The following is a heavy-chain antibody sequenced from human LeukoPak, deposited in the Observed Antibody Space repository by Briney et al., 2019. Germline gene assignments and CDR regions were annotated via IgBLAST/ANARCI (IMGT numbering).Heavy chain of an antibody. V-gene: IGHV1-18*01. J-gene: IGHJ4*02. CDR2: ISGYNGHT. D-gene: IGHD3-10*01. CDR3: ARAGSGSYYNAHFDY. CDR1: GYTFTSYG. Sequence: ASVKVSCKASGYTFTSYGIGWVRQAPGQGLEWMGWISGYNGHTKYAQKFQGRATMTTDTSTSTAYMELRSLRSDDTAVYYCARAGSGSYYNAHFDYWGQGTLVTVSS.